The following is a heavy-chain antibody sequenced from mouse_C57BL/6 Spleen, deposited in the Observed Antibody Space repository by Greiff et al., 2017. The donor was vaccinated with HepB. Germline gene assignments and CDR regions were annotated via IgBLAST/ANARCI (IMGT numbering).Heavy chain of an antibody. CDR3: ASSSRDSMDY. V-gene: IGHV1-82*01. Sequence: QVQLQQSGPELVKPGASVKISCKASGYAFSSSWINWVKQRHGKGLEWIGRIYPGDGDTNYNGKFKGKATLTADKSSSTAYMQLSSLTSEDSAVYVCASSSRDSMDYWGQGTSVTVSS. CDR2: IYPGDGDT. J-gene: IGHJ4*01. CDR1: GYAFSSSW.